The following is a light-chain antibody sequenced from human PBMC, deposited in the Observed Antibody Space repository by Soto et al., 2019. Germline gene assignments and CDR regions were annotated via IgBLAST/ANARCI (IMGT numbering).Light chain of an antibody. Sequence: QSALTQPASVSGSPGQSITISCTGTHSDVGRYNLVSWYQQHPGKAPKVIIYEVSERPSGVSDRFSGSKSGNTASLMISGLQAEDDADYYCCSYAGSTTQTYVFGSGTKLTVL. CDR2: EVS. CDR3: CSYAGSTTQTYV. CDR1: HSDVGRYNL. V-gene: IGLV2-23*02. J-gene: IGLJ1*01.